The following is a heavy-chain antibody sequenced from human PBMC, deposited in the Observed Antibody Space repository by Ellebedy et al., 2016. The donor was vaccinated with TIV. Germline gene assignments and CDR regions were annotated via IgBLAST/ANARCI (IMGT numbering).Heavy chain of an antibody. CDR3: ARAPRSYYDSSGRDY. CDR2: INPNSGGT. D-gene: IGHD3-22*01. CDR1: GYTFTGYY. J-gene: IGHJ4*02. Sequence: AASVKVSCKASGYTFTGYYMHWVRQAPGQGLEWMGWINPNSGGTNYAQKFQGRVTMTRDTSISTAYMELSRLRSDDTAVYYCARAPRSYYDSSGRDYWGQGTLVTVSS. V-gene: IGHV1-2*02.